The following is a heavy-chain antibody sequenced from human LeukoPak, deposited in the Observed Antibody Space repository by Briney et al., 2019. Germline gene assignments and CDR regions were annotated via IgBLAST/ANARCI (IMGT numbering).Heavy chain of an antibody. D-gene: IGHD6-13*01. J-gene: IGHJ4*02. CDR1: GGSTSSYY. CDR2: IHYSGST. Sequence: SETLSLTCTVSGGSTSSYYWSWIRQPPGKGLEWIGYIHYSGSTDYNPSLKSRVTISVDMSKNQFSLKLTSVTAADTAVYYCARDNGAHSSTHLDYWGQGTLVTVSS. V-gene: IGHV4-59*01. CDR3: ARDNGAHSSTHLDY.